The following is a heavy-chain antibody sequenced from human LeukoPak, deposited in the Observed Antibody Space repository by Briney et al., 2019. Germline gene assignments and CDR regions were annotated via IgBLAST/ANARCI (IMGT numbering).Heavy chain of an antibody. V-gene: IGHV3-30*02. J-gene: IGHJ6*03. CDR1: GFNFSNYG. CDR3: GKDPSGSYSGPLKWGYMDV. D-gene: IGHD3-10*01. Sequence: GSLRLSCAASGFNFSNYGMHWVRQAPGKGLEWVAFIRNNGSNKYFSDSVKGGFSIFRDNYKKALYHQIISMIAEDSAVYYCGKDPSGSYSGPLKWGYMDVWAKGTTV. CDR2: IRNNGSNK.